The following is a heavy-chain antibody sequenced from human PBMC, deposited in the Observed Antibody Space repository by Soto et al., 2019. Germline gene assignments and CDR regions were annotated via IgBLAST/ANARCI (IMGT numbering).Heavy chain of an antibody. Sequence: GASVKVSCKASGYTFTGYYMRWVRQAPGQGLEWMGWINPNSGGTNYAQKFQGWVTMTRDTSISTAYMELSSLRPEDMAVYYCARDGGAMNDYWGQGTLVTVSS. J-gene: IGHJ4*02. D-gene: IGHD1-26*01. CDR3: ARDGGAMNDY. CDR2: INPNSGGT. V-gene: IGHV1-2*04. CDR1: GYTFTGYY.